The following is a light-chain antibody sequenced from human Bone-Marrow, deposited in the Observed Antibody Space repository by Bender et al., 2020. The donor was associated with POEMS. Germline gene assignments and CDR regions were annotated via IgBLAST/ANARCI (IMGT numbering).Light chain of an antibody. CDR3: SSYAGNNNLV. Sequence: QSALTQPASVSGSPGQSITISCTGASSDVGTYNLVSWYQQHPGEAPKLLIFEVDKRPTGVPDRFSGSKSGNTASLTVSGLLAEDEGDYYCSSYAGNNNLVFGGGTKLTVL. CDR2: EVD. V-gene: IGLV2-8*01. J-gene: IGLJ3*02. CDR1: SSDVGTYNL.